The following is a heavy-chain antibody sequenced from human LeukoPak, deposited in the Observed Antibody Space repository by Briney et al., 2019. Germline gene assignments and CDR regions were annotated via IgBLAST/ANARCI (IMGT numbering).Heavy chain of an antibody. Sequence: SETLSLTCAVYGGSFSGYYWSWIRQPPGKGLEWIGEINHSGSTNYNPSLKSRVTISVDTSKNQFSLKLSSMTAADTAVYYCARGNWYFDLWGRGTLVTVSS. CDR2: INHSGST. CDR1: GGSFSGYY. V-gene: IGHV4-34*01. CDR3: ARGNWYFDL. J-gene: IGHJ2*01.